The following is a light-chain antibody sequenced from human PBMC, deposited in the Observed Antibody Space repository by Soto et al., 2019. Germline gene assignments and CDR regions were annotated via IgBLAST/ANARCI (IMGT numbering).Light chain of an antibody. V-gene: IGLV1-40*01. CDR1: SSNIAAGYD. J-gene: IGLJ2*01. CDR2: GNS. CDR3: QSYDSSLSGSPV. Sequence: QSVLTQQPSVSGSPGQRVTISCTGSSSNIAAGYDVHWYQQLPGTAPKLLIYGNSNRPSGVPDRFSGSKSGTSASLAITGLQAEDEADYYCQSYDSSLSGSPVFGGGTKLTVL.